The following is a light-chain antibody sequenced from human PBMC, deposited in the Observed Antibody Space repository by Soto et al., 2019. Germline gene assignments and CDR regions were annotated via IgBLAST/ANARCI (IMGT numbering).Light chain of an antibody. CDR1: SSDVGGYNY. CDR3: SSYTSSNTPWV. V-gene: IGLV2-14*01. CDR2: EVS. Sequence: QSVLTQPASVSGSPGQSITISCTGTSSDVGGYNYVSWYQQHPGKAPKLMIYEVSNRPSGVSNRFSGYKSGNTASLTISGLQAEDEGFYYCSSYTSSNTPWVFGGGTKVTVL. J-gene: IGLJ3*02.